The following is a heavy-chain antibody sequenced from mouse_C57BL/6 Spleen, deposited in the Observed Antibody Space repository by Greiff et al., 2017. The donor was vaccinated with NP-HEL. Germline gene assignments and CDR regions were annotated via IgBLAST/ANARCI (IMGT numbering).Heavy chain of an antibody. CDR2: IYPGDGDT. D-gene: IGHD3-2*02. V-gene: IGHV1-82*01. CDR1: GYAFSSSW. Sequence: QVQLKESGPELVKPGASVKISCKASGYAFSSSWMNWVKQRPGKGLEWIGRIYPGDGDTNYNGKFKGKATLTADKSSSTAYMQLSSLTSEDSAVYFCARSGLIDSSGYWGQGTTLTVSS. CDR3: ARSGLIDSSGY. J-gene: IGHJ2*01.